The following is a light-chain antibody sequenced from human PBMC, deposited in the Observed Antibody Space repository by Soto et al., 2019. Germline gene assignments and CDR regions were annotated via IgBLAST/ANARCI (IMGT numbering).Light chain of an antibody. CDR1: QSTSGW. CDR2: KAS. V-gene: IGKV1-5*03. Sequence: DIQLTQSPSTLSASVGDRVIITCRASQSTSGWLAWYQQKPGKAPTLLIYKASTLKSGVPSRFSGRGSGTEFTLTIISLQPDDFATYYCQQWNSYSWTFVQGSKVAIK. CDR3: QQWNSYSWT. J-gene: IGKJ1*01.